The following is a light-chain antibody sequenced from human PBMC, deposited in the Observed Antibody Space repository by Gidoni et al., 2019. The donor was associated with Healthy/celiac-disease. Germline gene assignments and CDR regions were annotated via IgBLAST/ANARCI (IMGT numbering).Light chain of an antibody. CDR1: SSDVGGYNY. CDR2: DVS. J-gene: IGLJ2*01. Sequence: QSALTQPASVSGSPGQSITISCTGTSSDVGGYNYVSWYQQHPGKAPKLMIYDVSNRPSGVSNRFSGSKSGTTASLTISGLQAEDEAYYYCSSYTSSSTDVVFGGGTKLTVL. CDR3: SSYTSSSTDVV. V-gene: IGLV2-14*01.